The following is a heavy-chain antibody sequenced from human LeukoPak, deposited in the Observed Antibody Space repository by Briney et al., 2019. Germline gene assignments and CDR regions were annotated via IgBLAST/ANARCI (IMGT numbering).Heavy chain of an antibody. CDR1: GFTFSNYA. CDR3: ASSSPQSGYGMDV. J-gene: IGHJ6*02. CDR2: ISSDGGVK. Sequence: GGSLRLSCAASGFTFSNYAMRWVRQAPGKGLECVAAISSDGGVKHYGDSVKGRFIISRDNAKNSLYLQMNSLRAEDTAVYYCASSSPQSGYGMDVWGQGTTVTVSS. V-gene: IGHV3-30*07. D-gene: IGHD6-25*01.